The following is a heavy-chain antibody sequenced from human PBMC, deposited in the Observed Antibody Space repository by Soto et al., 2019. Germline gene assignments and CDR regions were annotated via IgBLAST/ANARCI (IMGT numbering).Heavy chain of an antibody. J-gene: IGHJ4*02. CDR3: VSWVSAHFDY. V-gene: IGHV3-23*01. D-gene: IGHD3-16*01. CDR1: RYTFKSHG. Sequence: GGSLRLSCVVSRYTFKSHGLSWVRQAPGKGLEWVSTIDSTGANTHYADSVRGRFAISRDDSRNTLHLQMHDLRADDTALYYCVSWVSAHFDYWGQGTLVTVSS. CDR2: IDSTGANT.